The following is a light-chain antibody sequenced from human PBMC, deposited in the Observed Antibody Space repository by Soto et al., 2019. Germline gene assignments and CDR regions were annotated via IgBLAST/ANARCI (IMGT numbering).Light chain of an antibody. CDR1: TSDIANYNL. J-gene: IGLJ2*01. CDR3: CSYAGGPTLSGI. CDR2: EDN. V-gene: IGLV2-23*01. Sequence: QSALTQPASVSGSPGQSITISCTGTTSDIANYNLVSWYQQHPGKVPKLIIHEDNKRPSGISDRFSGSKSGNTASLTISALQAEDEADDYCCSYAGGPTLSGIFGGGTKLTVL.